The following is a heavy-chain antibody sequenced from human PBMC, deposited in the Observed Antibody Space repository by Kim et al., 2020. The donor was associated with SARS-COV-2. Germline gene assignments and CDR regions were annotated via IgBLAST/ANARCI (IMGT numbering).Heavy chain of an antibody. Sequence: SVKVSCKASGDSFSTSAISWVRQAPGQGLEWMGRIVSVFHIANYGQRFQDRVNITADTSTTTVYMGLTRRKSEDTAIYFCARGGDCSGASCSFRGRGWFDSWGQGTLVTVSS. J-gene: IGHJ5*01. D-gene: IGHD2-15*01. V-gene: IGHV1-69*04. CDR3: ARGGDCSGASCSFRGRGWFDS. CDR2: IVSVFHIA. CDR1: GDSFSTSA.